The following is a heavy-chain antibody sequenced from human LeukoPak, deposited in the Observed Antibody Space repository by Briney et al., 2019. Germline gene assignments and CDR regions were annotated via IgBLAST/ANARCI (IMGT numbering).Heavy chain of an antibody. CDR3: ARDTPPFSDRTCFEICGVLTYYFDY. CDR2: ISSSSTYI. D-gene: IGHD3-3*01. CDR1: GFTFSSYS. V-gene: IGHV3-21*01. J-gene: IGHJ4*02. Sequence: KAGGSLRLSRAASGFTFSSYSMNWVRQAPGKGLEWVSSISSSSTYIYYADSVKGRFTISRDNAKNSLYLQMNSLRAEDTAVYYCARDTPPFSDRTCFEICGVLTYYFDYWGQGTLVTVSS.